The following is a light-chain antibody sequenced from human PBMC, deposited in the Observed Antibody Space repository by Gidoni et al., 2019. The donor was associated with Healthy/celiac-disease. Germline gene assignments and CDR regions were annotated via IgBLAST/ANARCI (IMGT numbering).Light chain of an antibody. CDR3: QQYNNWPPQGIT. CDR1: QSVSSN. J-gene: IGKJ3*01. Sequence: EIVMTQSPATLSVSPGERATLSCRASQSVSSNLAWYQQKPGQAPRLLIYGASTRATGIPARFSGSVSGTEFTLTISSLQSEDFAVYYCQQYNNWPPQGITFGPGTKVDIK. V-gene: IGKV3-15*01. CDR2: GAS.